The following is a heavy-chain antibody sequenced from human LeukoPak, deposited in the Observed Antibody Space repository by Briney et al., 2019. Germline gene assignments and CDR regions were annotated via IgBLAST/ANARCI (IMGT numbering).Heavy chain of an antibody. CDR3: ARGYYGSGWFDP. Sequence: GSLRLSCEASGFTYSESWMTWVRQAPGKGLEWIGEIYHSGSTNYNPSLKSRVTISVDKSKNQFSLKLSSVTAADTAVYYCARGYYGSGWFDPWGQGTLVTVSS. V-gene: IGHV4-4*02. D-gene: IGHD3-10*01. J-gene: IGHJ5*02. CDR2: IYHSGST. CDR1: GFTYSESW.